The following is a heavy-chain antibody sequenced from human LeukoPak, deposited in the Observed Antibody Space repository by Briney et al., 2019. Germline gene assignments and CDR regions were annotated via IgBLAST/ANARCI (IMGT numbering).Heavy chain of an antibody. V-gene: IGHV4-59*11. D-gene: IGHD4-11*01. J-gene: IGHJ5*02. CDR2: IYNSGST. CDR1: GGFISGHY. CDR3: ARAGDYSDYVGWFDP. Sequence: PSETLSLTCTVSGGFISGHYWTWLRQPPGKGLEWIGYIYNSGSTKYSPSLKSRVTISVDTSKMQIPLKLASVTAADTAVYYCARAGDYSDYVGWFDPWGQGTLVTVSS.